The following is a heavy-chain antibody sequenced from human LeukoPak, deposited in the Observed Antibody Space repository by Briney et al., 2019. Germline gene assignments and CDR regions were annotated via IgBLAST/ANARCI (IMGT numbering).Heavy chain of an antibody. CDR3: AKVETGQPGYYYYYMDV. D-gene: IGHD1-1*01. CDR2: ISGSGGST. J-gene: IGHJ6*03. Sequence: GGSLRLSCAASGFTFSSYAMSWVRQAPGKGLEWVSAISGSGGSTYYADSVKGRFTISRDNSKNTLYLQMNSLRAEDTAVYYCAKVETGQPGYYYYYMDVWGKGTTVTVSS. CDR1: GFTFSSYA. V-gene: IGHV3-23*01.